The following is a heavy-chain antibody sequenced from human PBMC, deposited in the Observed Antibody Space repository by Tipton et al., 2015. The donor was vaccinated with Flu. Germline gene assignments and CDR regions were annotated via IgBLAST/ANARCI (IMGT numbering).Heavy chain of an antibody. J-gene: IGHJ5*02. CDR3: ARFGSYPRNWFDP. Sequence: TLSLTCTVSGGSITTSGYFWSWLRQPPGKGLEWIGSLYYSGGAHHNPSLTSRVAISGDTSKNHFFLNLTSMTAADTAMYYCARFGSYPRNWFDPWGQGTLVTVSS. V-gene: IGHV4-39*02. D-gene: IGHD1-26*01. CDR1: GGSITTSGYF. CDR2: LYYSGGA.